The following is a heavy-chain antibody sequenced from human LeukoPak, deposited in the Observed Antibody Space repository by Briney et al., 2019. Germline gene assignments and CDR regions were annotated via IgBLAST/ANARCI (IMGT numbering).Heavy chain of an antibody. J-gene: IGHJ4*02. CDR1: GGTFSSYA. CDR3: ARVAANSGSYYYLDY. CDR2: IIPILGIA. D-gene: IGHD1-26*01. V-gene: IGHV1-69*04. Sequence: GASVKVSCKASGGTFSSYAISWVRQAPGQGLEWMGRIIPILGIANYAQKFQGRVTITADKSTSTAYMELSSLRSEDTAVYYCARVAANSGSYYYLDYWGQGTLVTVSS.